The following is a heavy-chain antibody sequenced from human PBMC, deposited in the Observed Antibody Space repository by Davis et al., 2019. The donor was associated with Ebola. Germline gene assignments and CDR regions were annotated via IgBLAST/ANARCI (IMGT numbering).Heavy chain of an antibody. V-gene: IGHV1-2*04. CDR3: ARDRVCSGATCYAYFDF. CDR2: INPNSGDT. J-gene: IGHJ4*02. Sequence: AASVKVSCKASGYTFTGCYIHWVRQAPGQGLAWMGWINPNSGDTKYSQKFQGWVTMTRDTPISTAYMELNRLTSDDTAVYYCARDRVCSGATCYAYFDFWGQGTLVTVSS. D-gene: IGHD2-15*01. CDR1: GYTFTGCY.